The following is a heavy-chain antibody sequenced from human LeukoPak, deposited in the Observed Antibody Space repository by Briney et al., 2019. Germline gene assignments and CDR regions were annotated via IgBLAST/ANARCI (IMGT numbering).Heavy chain of an antibody. J-gene: IGHJ6*02. V-gene: IGHV3-74*01. D-gene: IGHD1-26*01. CDR3: ARGPVGATPYYYYGMDV. Sequence: GGSLRLSCAASGFTFSSYWMHWVRQAPGKGLVWVSRINSDGSSTSYADSVKGRFTISRDNAKNTLCLQMNSLRAEDTAVYYCARGPVGATPYYYYGMDVWGQGTTVTVSS. CDR2: INSDGSST. CDR1: GFTFSSYW.